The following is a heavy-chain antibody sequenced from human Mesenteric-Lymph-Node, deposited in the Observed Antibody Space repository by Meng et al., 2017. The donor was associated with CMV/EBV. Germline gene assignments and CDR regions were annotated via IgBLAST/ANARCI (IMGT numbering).Heavy chain of an antibody. V-gene: IGHV3-74*01. D-gene: IGHD2-8*01. CDR1: GFTFTSYW. J-gene: IGHJ5*02. CDR2: INSDGSGT. Sequence: GGSLRLSCAASGFTFTSYWMHWVRQVPGKGLVWVSRINSDGSGTSCADSVKGRFTISRDNSKNSLYLQMSSLRAEDTGLYYCLTGHYNGAWGQGILVTVSS. CDR3: LTGHYNGA.